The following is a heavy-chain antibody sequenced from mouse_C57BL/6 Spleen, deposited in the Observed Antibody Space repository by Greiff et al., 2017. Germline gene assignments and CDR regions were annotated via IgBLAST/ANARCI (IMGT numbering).Heavy chain of an antibody. V-gene: IGHV14-2*01. CDR1: GFNIKDYY. Sequence: VPLKESGAELVKPGASVKLSCTASGFNIKDYYMHLVTLRTDQGLEWDGRIAPEDGETTCAPKFQGKATITADTSSSTAYLQLSSLTSEDTAVYYCARTTMVTTRYFDYWGQGTTLTVSS. CDR3: ARTTMVTTRYFDY. J-gene: IGHJ2*01. D-gene: IGHD2-2*01. CDR2: IAPEDGET.